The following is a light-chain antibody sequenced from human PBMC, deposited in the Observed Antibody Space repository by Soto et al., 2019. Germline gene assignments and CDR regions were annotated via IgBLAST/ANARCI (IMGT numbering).Light chain of an antibody. V-gene: IGKV1D-12*01. CDR2: AAS. Sequence: DIQMTQSPSSVSASVGDRVTITCRASQDISRWLAWYQQKPGKAPKLLIYAASSLQSGVPSRFSGSGSGTDFTLTISSLQPEDFATYYCQQANSFPFTFSQGTRLEIK. J-gene: IGKJ5*01. CDR1: QDISRW. CDR3: QQANSFPFT.